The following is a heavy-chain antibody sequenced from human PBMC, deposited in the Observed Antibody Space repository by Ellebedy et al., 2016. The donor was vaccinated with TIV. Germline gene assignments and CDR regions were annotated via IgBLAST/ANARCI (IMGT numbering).Heavy chain of an antibody. D-gene: IGHD1-14*01. CDR3: AREPVLGPFDY. CDR1: GFTAFNFA. J-gene: IGHJ4*02. V-gene: IGHV3-23*01. CDR2: VGGGEDRT. Sequence: GESLKISCEASGFTAFNFAMSWVRQAPGKGLEWVSAVGGGEDRTFYADAVKGRFTISRDNAKNSLYLQMNSLRAEDTAVYYCAREPVLGPFDYWGQGTLVTVSS.